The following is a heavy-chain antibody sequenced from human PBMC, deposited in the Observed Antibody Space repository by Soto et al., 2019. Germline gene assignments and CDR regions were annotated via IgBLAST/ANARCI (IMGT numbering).Heavy chain of an antibody. CDR2: IIPIFGTA. D-gene: IGHD3-9*01. V-gene: IGHV1-69*13. J-gene: IGHJ5*02. CDR1: GGTFSSYA. Sequence: GASVKVSCKASGGTFSSYAISWVRQAPGQGLEWMGGIIPIFGTANYAQKFQGRVTITADESTSTAYMELSSLRSEDTAVYYCARDRRYFDWLSRNWFDPWGQGTLVTVSS. CDR3: ARDRRYFDWLSRNWFDP.